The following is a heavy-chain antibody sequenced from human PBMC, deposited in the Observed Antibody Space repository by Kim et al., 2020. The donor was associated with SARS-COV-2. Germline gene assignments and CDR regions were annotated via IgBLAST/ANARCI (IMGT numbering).Heavy chain of an antibody. CDR1: GGSFSGYY. D-gene: IGHD3-9*01. J-gene: IGHJ5*02. CDR2: INHSGST. V-gene: IGHV4-34*01. Sequence: SETLSLTCAVYGGSFSGYYWSWIRQPPGKGLEWIGEINHSGSTNYNPSLKSRVTISVDTSKNQFSLKLSSVTAADTAVYYCARGQTRYDILTGYYKVNWFDPWGQGTLVTVSS. CDR3: ARGQTRYDILTGYYKVNWFDP.